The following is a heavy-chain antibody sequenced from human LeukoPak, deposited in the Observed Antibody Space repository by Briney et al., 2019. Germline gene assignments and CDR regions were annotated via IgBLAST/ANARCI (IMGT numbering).Heavy chain of an antibody. Sequence: GGSLRLPCAASGFTFSSYAMSWVRQAPGKGLEWVSAISGNGGSTFYTDAVKGRFTISRDNSKNTLYLQMNSLRAEDTAVYYCAKSSYYDSSGYYREYYFDYWGQGTLVTVSS. CDR2: ISGNGGST. D-gene: IGHD3-22*01. CDR3: AKSSYYDSSGYYREYYFDY. CDR1: GFTFSSYA. V-gene: IGHV3-23*01. J-gene: IGHJ4*02.